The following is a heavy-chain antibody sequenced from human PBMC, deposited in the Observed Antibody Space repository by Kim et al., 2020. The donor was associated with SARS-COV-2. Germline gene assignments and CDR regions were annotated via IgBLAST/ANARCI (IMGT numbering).Heavy chain of an antibody. D-gene: IGHD4-4*01. CDR1: GFTFSSYS. CDR2: ISSSSSYI. Sequence: GGSLRLSCAASGFTFSSYSMNWVRQAPGKGLEWVSSISSSSSYIYYADSVKGRFTISRDNAKNSLYLQMNSLRAEDTAVYYCARIMTTGFHYYYGMDVWGQGTTVTVSS. V-gene: IGHV3-21*01. CDR3: ARIMTTGFHYYYGMDV. J-gene: IGHJ6*02.